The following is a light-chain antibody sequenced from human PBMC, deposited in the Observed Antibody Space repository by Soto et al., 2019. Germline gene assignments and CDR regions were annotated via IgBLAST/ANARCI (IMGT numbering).Light chain of an antibody. CDR1: QSISSW. CDR2: KAS. J-gene: IGKJ1*01. V-gene: IGKV1-5*03. CDR3: QQYNSYSSWT. Sequence: DIQMTQSPSTLSASVGDRVTITCRASQSISSWLAWYQQKPGKAPKLLIYKASSLESGVPSRFRGSGSGTEFTLTICSLQPYDFATYYCQQYNSYSSWTFGQGTKVEIK.